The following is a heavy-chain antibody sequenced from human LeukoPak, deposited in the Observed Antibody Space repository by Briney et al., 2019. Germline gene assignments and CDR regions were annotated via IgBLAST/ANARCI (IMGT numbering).Heavy chain of an antibody. CDR1: RGSISGSIRSYY. D-gene: IGHD5-12*01. CDR3: ARIPLGYSGAYYFDY. Sequence: SETLSLTCTVSRGSISGSIRSYYWGWLRQPPGKGLEWIGYISSSGSVNDNPSLRSLVTISVDTSKNQFFLNLSSVSAADTAVYYCARIPLGYSGAYYFDYWGQGTLVTVSP. V-gene: IGHV4-61*05. J-gene: IGHJ4*02. CDR2: ISSSGSV.